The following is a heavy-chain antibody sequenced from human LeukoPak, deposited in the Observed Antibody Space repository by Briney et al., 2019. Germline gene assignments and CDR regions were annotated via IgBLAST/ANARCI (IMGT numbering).Heavy chain of an antibody. CDR2: VNNDGSST. CDR3: ARDLNDLLQNYRSTWYPADY. CDR1: GFAFSSYA. Sequence: GGSLRLSCAASGFAFSSYAMNWVRQAPGKGLVWVSRVNNDGSSTSYADSVKGRFTISRDNTKNTLYLQMNSLRAEDTAVYYCARDLNDLLQNYRSTWYPADYWGQGTLVTVSS. J-gene: IGHJ4*02. D-gene: IGHD6-13*01. V-gene: IGHV3-74*01.